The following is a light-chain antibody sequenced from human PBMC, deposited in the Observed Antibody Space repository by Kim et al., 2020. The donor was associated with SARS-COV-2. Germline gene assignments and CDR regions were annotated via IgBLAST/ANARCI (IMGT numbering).Light chain of an antibody. V-gene: IGKV2-28*01. CDR3: MQALQTPLT. CDR2: LGS. CDR1: QSLLHSNGYNY. Sequence: PASISCRSSQSLLHSNGYNYLYWYLQKPGQSPQLLIYLGSNRASGVPDRFSGSGSGTDFTLKISRVEAEDVGVYYCMQALQTPLTFGPGTKVDIK. J-gene: IGKJ3*01.